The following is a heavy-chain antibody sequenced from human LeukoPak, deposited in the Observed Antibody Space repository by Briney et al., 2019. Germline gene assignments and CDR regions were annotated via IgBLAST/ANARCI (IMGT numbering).Heavy chain of an antibody. V-gene: IGHV1-2*02. CDR1: GYTLTGYY. J-gene: IGHJ4*02. CDR2: INPNSGGT. D-gene: IGHD3-9*01. Sequence: ASVKVSCKASGYTLTGYYMHWVRQAPGQGLEWMGWINPNSGGTNYAQKFQGRVTMTRDTSISTAYMELSRLRSDDTAVYYCARYYDILTGLDYWGQGTLVTVSS. CDR3: ARYYDILTGLDY.